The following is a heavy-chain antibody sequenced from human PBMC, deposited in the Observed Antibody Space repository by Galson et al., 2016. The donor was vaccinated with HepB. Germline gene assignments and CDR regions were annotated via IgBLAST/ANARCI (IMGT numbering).Heavy chain of an antibody. Sequence: SLRLSCAASGFTLSTYAMYWVRQAPGKGLEWVAFISYDGNKDFYADSVKGRFISSRYNSKNTVYLHMNSLRAEDTAVYYCARDRVVTTQTFYYLFGHWGLGALVTVSS. D-gene: IGHD3/OR15-3a*01. J-gene: IGHJ4*02. CDR3: ARDRVVTTQTFYYLFGH. V-gene: IGHV3-30*04. CDR2: ISYDGNKD. CDR1: GFTLSTYA.